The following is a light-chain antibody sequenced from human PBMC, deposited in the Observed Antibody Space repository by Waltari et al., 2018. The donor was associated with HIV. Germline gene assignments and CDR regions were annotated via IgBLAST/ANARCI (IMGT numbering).Light chain of an antibody. Sequence: HSALTQPASVSGSPGQSITISCTGTSSPVGTYNLVSWYQQPPGKAPKLLIYEVKRRPSGLSDRFSGSKSGNTASLTVSGLQAEDEAIYYCCSYAGSDTLVFGGGTSLTIL. CDR1: SSPVGTYNL. J-gene: IGLJ3*02. V-gene: IGLV2-23*02. CDR2: EVK. CDR3: CSYAGSDTLV.